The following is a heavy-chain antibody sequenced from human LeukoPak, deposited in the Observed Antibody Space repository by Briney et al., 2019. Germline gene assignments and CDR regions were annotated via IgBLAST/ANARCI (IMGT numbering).Heavy chain of an antibody. Sequence: PGRSLGLSCAASGFTFSSYAMHWVRQAPGKGLEWVAVISYDGSNKYYADSVKGRFTISRDNSKNTLYLQMNSLRAEDTAVYYCARGGSSIAAAGWYWGQGTLVTVSS. CDR2: ISYDGSNK. V-gene: IGHV3-30*04. D-gene: IGHD6-13*01. CDR1: GFTFSSYA. CDR3: ARGGSSIAAAGWY. J-gene: IGHJ4*02.